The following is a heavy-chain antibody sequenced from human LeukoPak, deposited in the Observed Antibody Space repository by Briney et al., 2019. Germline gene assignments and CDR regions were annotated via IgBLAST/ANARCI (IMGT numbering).Heavy chain of an antibody. V-gene: IGHV3-30*02. Sequence: GGSLRLSCAASGFTFSSYGVHWVRQAPGKGLEWVAFIRYDGSNKYYADSVKGRFTISRDNAKNSLYLQMNSLRAEDTAVYYCARVRYSSSWYLMEFDYWGQGTLVTVSS. D-gene: IGHD6-13*01. CDR3: ARVRYSSSWYLMEFDY. CDR2: IRYDGSNK. J-gene: IGHJ4*02. CDR1: GFTFSSYG.